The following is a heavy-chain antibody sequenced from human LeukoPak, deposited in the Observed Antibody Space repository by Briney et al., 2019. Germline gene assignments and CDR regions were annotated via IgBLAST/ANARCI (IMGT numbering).Heavy chain of an antibody. D-gene: IGHD4-11*01. CDR3: ARDHPHWPTHTVTTVY. V-gene: IGHV1-18*01. J-gene: IGHJ4*02. CDR1: GYTFTSYG. Sequence: ASVKVSCKASGYTFTSYGISWVRQAPGQGLEWMGWISAYNGNTNYAQKLQGRVTMTTDTSTSTAYMELRSLRSDDTAVCYCARDHPHWPTHTVTTVYWGQGTLVTVSS. CDR2: ISAYNGNT.